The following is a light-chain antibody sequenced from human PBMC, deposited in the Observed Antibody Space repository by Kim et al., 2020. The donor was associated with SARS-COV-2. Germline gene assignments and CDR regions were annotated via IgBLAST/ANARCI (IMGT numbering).Light chain of an antibody. V-gene: IGKV1-39*01. J-gene: IGKJ2*01. CDR1: QSVADY. CDR2: ATS. Sequence: DIQMTQSPSSLSASVGDRVTITCRPSQSVADYLHWYQHKPGKAPKLLIYATSYLQTGVPSRFSGRGSGTDFTLTISSLEPEDFATYYCQQSHSTPYTFGQGTKLEI. CDR3: QQSHSTPYT.